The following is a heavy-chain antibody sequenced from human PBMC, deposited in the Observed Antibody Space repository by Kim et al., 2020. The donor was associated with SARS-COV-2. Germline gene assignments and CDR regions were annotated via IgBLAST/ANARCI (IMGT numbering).Heavy chain of an antibody. CDR1: GFTFSSYG. CDR3: ARDTPNYYDSSGFQH. D-gene: IGHD3-22*01. Sequence: GGSLRLSCAASGFTFSSYGMHWVRQAPGKGLEWVAVIWYDGSNKYYADSVKGRFTISRDNSKNTLYLQMNSLRAEDTAVYYCARDTPNYYDSSGFQHWGQGTLVTVSS. J-gene: IGHJ1*01. V-gene: IGHV3-33*01. CDR2: IWYDGSNK.